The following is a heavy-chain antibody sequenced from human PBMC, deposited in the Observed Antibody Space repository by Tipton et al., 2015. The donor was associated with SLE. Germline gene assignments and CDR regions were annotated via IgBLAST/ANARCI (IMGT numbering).Heavy chain of an antibody. CDR2: MNPNSGNT. J-gene: IGHJ6*02. D-gene: IGHD2-21*01. V-gene: IGHV1-8*01. CDR3: ARAQINIKHIVATGFYYGMDV. CDR1: GYTFTSYD. Sequence: QVQLVQSGAEVKKPGASVKVSCKASGYTFTSYDINWVRQATGQGLEWMGWMNPNSGNTGYAQKFQGRVTMTRNTYISTAYMELSSLRSEDTAVYYCARAQINIKHIVATGFYYGMDVWSQGTTVTVSS.